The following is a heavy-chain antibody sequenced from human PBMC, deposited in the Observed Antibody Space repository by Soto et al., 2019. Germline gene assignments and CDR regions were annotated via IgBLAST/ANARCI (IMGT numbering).Heavy chain of an antibody. V-gene: IGHV2-26*01. CDR1: GFSLSNARMG. J-gene: IGHJ5*02. CDR3: ARARVVGAAPFWFDP. Sequence: SGPTLVNPTETLTLTCTVSGFSLSNARMGVSWIRQPPGKALEWLAHIFSNDEKSYSTSLKSRLTISKDTSKSQVVLTMTNMDPVDTATYYCARARVVGAAPFWFDPWGQGTLVTVSS. CDR2: IFSNDEK. D-gene: IGHD2-15*01.